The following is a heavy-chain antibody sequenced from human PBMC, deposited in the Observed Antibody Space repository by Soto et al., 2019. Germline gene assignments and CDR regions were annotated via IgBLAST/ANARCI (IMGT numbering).Heavy chain of an antibody. CDR1: GFTFSTYW. CDR2: IKQDGSEK. D-gene: IGHD6-19*01. J-gene: IGHJ4*02. Sequence: GSLRLSCAASGFTFSTYWMSWVRQAPGKGLEWVANIKQDGSEKYYVDSVKGRFTISRDNAKNSLYLQMNSLRAEDTAVYYCARDSGYSSGWPNDYWGQGTLVTVSS. V-gene: IGHV3-7*01. CDR3: ARDSGYSSGWPNDY.